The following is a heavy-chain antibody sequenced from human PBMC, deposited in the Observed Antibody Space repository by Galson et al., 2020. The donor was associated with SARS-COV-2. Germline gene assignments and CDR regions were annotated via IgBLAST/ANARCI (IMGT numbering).Heavy chain of an antibody. Sequence: SVKVSCKASGGTFSSYAISWVRQAPGQGLEWMGGIIPIFGTANYAQKFQGRVTITADESTSTAYMELSSLRSEDTAVYYCARDEILSWGDDGENQRNYAFDLWGQGTMVTVSS. D-gene: IGHD4-17*01. J-gene: IGHJ3*01. V-gene: IGHV1-69*13. CDR3: ARDEILSWGDDGENQRNYAFDL. CDR2: IIPIFGTA. CDR1: GGTFSSYA.